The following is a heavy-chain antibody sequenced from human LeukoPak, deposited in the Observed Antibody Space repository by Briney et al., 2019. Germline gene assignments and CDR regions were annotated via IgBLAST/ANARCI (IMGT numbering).Heavy chain of an antibody. CDR3: AREPSLDHLIDY. J-gene: IGHJ4*02. CDR2: ISYDGSNK. CDR1: GFTFSSYG. V-gene: IGHV3-30*03. Sequence: GGSLRLSCAASGFTFSSYGMHWVRQAPGKGLEWVAVISYDGSNKYYADSVKGRFTISRDNSKNTLYLQMNSLRAEDTAVYYCAREPSLDHLIDYWGQGTLVTVSS.